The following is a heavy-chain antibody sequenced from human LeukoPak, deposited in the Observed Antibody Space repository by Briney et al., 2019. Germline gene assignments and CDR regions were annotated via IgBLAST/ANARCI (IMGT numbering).Heavy chain of an antibody. Sequence: ASVKVSCKASGYTFTSYGISWVRQAPGQGLEWMGWISACNGNTNYAQKLQGRVTMTADTSTSTAYMELRSLRSDDTAVYYCARDRVVGQWLVNELNPIDYWGQGTLVTVSS. CDR3: ARDRVVGQWLVNELNPIDY. CDR2: ISACNGNT. D-gene: IGHD6-19*01. J-gene: IGHJ4*02. CDR1: GYTFTSYG. V-gene: IGHV1-18*01.